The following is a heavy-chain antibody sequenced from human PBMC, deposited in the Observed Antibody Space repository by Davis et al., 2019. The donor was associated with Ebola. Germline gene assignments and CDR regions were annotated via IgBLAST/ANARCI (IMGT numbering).Heavy chain of an antibody. CDR3: ARDRIAVAGPLDY. D-gene: IGHD6-19*01. J-gene: IGHJ4*02. CDR2: ISWNSGSI. Sequence: SLKISCAASGFTFDDYAMHWVRQAPGKGLEWVSGISWNSGSIGYADSVKGRFTISRDNAKNSLYLQMNSLRAEDTALYYCARDRIAVAGPLDYWGQGTLVTVSS. CDR1: GFTFDDYA. V-gene: IGHV3-9*01.